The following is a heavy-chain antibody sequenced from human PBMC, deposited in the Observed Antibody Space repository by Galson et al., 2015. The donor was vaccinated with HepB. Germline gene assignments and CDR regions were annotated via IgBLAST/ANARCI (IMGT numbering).Heavy chain of an antibody. J-gene: IGHJ4*02. V-gene: IGHV3-48*01. D-gene: IGHD1-26*01. CDR2: IGKTSRGI. CDR3: VRWVQIDS. Sequence: SLRLSCAASGFNFSAYSMNWVRQAPGEGLQWVSYIGKTSRGIYYTDSVKGRFTISRDNAKNSVTLQMNSLRVEDTAVYYCVRWVQIDSWSQGTLVVVSS. CDR1: GFNFSAYS.